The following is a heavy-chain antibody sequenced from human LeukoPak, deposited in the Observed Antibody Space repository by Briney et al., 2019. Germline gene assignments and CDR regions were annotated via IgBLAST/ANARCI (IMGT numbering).Heavy chain of an antibody. Sequence: SETLSLTCAVYGGSFSGYYWSWIRQPPGKGLEWIGEINHSGSTNYNPSLKSRVTISVDTSKNQFSLKLSSVTAADTAVYYCARGFRERHDFWSGYFRAYFDYWGQGTLVTVSS. CDR1: GGSFSGYY. CDR2: INHSGST. V-gene: IGHV4-34*01. CDR3: ARGFRERHDFWSGYFRAYFDY. D-gene: IGHD3-3*01. J-gene: IGHJ4*02.